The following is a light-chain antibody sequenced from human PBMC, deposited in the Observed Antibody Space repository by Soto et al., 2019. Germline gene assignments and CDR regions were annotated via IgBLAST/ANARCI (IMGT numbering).Light chain of an antibody. CDR1: QSVSNY. J-gene: IGKJ2*01. V-gene: IGKV3-11*01. CDR2: DAS. Sequence: EIVLTQSPATLSLSPGERATLSCRASQSVSNYLAWYQQRPGQAPRLLIYDASNRATCIPARFSCSESGTDFTLTISSLEPEDFAVYYCQQRSNWPRFTFGQVTKLDIK. CDR3: QQRSNWPRFT.